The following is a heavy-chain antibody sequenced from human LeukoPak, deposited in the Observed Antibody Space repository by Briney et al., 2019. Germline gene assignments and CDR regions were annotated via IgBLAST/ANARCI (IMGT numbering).Heavy chain of an antibody. CDR3: VKDPRWGDYVHGDY. Sequence: GGSLRLSCSASGFTFSSYAMHWVRQAPGKGLEYVSAIGSNGGSTYYADSVKGRFPISRDNSKNTLYLQMSSLRAEDTAVYYCVKDPRWGDYVHGDYWGQGTLVTVSS. D-gene: IGHD4-17*01. CDR2: IGSNGGST. CDR1: GFTFSSYA. J-gene: IGHJ4*02. V-gene: IGHV3-64D*06.